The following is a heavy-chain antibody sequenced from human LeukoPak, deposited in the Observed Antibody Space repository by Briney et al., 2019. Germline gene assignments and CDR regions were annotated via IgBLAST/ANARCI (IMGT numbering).Heavy chain of an antibody. D-gene: IGHD3-10*01. Sequence: ASVKVSCKASGYTFTTYAMHWVRQAPGQRLEWMGWINAGNGNTKYSQKFQGRVTITADKSTSTAYMELSSLRSEGTAVYYCARGTLDYYGSGSYHANFDYWGQGTLVTVSS. J-gene: IGHJ4*02. CDR2: INAGNGNT. V-gene: IGHV1-3*01. CDR1: GYTFTTYA. CDR3: ARGTLDYYGSGSYHANFDY.